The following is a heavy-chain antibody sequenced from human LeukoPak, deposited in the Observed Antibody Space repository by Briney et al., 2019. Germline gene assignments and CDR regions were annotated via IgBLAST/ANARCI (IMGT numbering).Heavy chain of an antibody. CDR2: LYYSGST. CDR1: GASISSSSYY. D-gene: IGHD6-19*01. Sequence: PSETLSLTCTVSGASISSSSYYWGWIRQPPGKGLEWIGSLYYSGSTYYNPSLKSRVTISVDTSNNQYSLKLSSVTAADTAVYYCARDASRGIAVAGTDDDAFDIWGQGTMVTVSS. CDR3: ARDASRGIAVAGTDDDAFDI. J-gene: IGHJ3*02. V-gene: IGHV4-39*07.